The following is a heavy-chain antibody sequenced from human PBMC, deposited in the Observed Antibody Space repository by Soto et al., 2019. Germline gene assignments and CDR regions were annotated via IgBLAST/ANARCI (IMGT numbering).Heavy chain of an antibody. CDR1: GFTFSSYG. Sequence: WGSLRLSFAASGFTFSSYGMHWVRQAPGKGLEGVAVISYDGSNKYYADSVKGRFTISRDNSKNTLYLQMNSLRAEDTAVYYCAKDRPLSNQVGDGMDXWGQGTRVTVS. V-gene: IGHV3-30*18. J-gene: IGHJ6*02. D-gene: IGHD1-26*01. CDR2: ISYDGSNK. CDR3: AKDRPLSNQVGDGMDX.